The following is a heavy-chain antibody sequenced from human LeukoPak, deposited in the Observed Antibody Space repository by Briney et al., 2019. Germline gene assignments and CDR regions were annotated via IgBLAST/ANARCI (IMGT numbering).Heavy chain of an antibody. J-gene: IGHJ6*03. CDR1: GDSVSSNSAA. CDR3: AKQKRGYCSGGNCRYYYYMDV. Sequence: SQTLSLACAISGDSVSSNSAAWNWIRQSPSRGLEWLGRTYYRSKWYNDYAVSVKSRITINPDTSKNQFSLQLNSVTPEDTAVYYCAKQKRGYCSGGNCRYYYYMDVWGKGTTVTISS. V-gene: IGHV6-1*01. D-gene: IGHD2-15*01. CDR2: TYYRSKWYN.